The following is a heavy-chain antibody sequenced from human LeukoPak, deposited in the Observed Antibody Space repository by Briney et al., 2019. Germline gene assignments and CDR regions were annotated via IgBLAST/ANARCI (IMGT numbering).Heavy chain of an antibody. J-gene: IGHJ4*02. CDR1: GFTFSSYA. Sequence: GGSLRLSCAASGFTFSSYAMSWVRQAPGKALEWVSAISGSGGSTYYADSVKGRFTISRDNPKNTLYLQMNSLRAEDTAVYYCAKGPYYDILTGYDYFDYWGQGTLVTVSS. CDR2: ISGSGGST. D-gene: IGHD3-9*01. V-gene: IGHV3-23*01. CDR3: AKGPYYDILTGYDYFDY.